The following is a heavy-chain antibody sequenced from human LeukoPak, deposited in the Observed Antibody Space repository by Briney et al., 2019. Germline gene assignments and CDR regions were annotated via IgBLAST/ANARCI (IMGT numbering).Heavy chain of an antibody. D-gene: IGHD3-9*01. CDR3: AKDIGYYDILTGNSEAFDI. V-gene: IGHV3-9*01. J-gene: IGHJ3*02. Sequence: GGCLRLSCAASGFTFDDYAMHWVRQAPGKGLEWVSGISWNSGSIGYADSVKGRFTISRDNAKNSLYLQMNSLRAEDTALYYCAKDIGYYDILTGNSEAFDIWGQGTMVTVSS. CDR1: GFTFDDYA. CDR2: ISWNSGSI.